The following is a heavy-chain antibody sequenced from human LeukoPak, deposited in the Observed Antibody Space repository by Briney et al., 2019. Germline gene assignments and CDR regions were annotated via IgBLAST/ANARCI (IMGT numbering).Heavy chain of an antibody. CDR1: GYTFTGYY. CDR3: ARGPHVPAATIDYFDY. Sequence: ASVTVSCKASGYTFTGYYMHWVRQAPGQGLEWMGWINPNSGGTNYAQKFQGWVTMTRDTSISTAYMELSRLRSDDTAVYYCARGPHVPAATIDYFDYWGQGTLVTVSS. CDR2: INPNSGGT. D-gene: IGHD2-2*01. J-gene: IGHJ4*02. V-gene: IGHV1-2*04.